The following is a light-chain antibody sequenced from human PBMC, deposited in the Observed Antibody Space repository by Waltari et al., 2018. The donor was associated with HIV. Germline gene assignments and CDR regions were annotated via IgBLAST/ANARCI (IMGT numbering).Light chain of an antibody. V-gene: IGLV2-14*01. CDR2: EVS. J-gene: IGLJ1*01. Sequence: QSALTQPASVSGSPGQSITISCTGASSDVGRYNYVSWYQQYPGKAPTLIIYEVSSRPSGVSNRCSASKSGNTASLTISGLLAEDEADYYCCSYTSSDSYVFGTGTKVTVL. CDR3: CSYTSSDSYV. CDR1: SSDVGRYNY.